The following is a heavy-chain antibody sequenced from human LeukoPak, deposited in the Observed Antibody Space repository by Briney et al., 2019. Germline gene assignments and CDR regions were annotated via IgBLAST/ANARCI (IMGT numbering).Heavy chain of an antibody. CDR2: IRYDGSNE. J-gene: IGHJ4*02. V-gene: IGHV3-30*02. Sequence: PGGSLRLSCAASGFTFSDYGMHWVRQARGKGLEWVAFIRYDGSNENYAGSVKGRFTISRDNSKNTLYLQMNSLRAEDTAVYYCAKSVPAIRGEIDYWGQGTLVTVSS. CDR1: GFTFSDYG. CDR3: AKSVPAIRGEIDY. D-gene: IGHD3-10*01.